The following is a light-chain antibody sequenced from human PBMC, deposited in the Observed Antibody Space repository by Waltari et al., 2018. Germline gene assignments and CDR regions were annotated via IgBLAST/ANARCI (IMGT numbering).Light chain of an antibody. CDR1: QNISSY. J-gene: IGKJ1*01. V-gene: IGKV1-39*01. CDR2: AAS. CDR3: QQCYSTPGT. Sequence: DIQLTQSPSSLSSSVGDRVAITCRASQNISSYLNWYQQKPGKAPKILIYAASSLQSGVPSRISGSGSAKDFPLTISMLQPEDVATYYGQQCYSTPGTFGQGTKVEIK.